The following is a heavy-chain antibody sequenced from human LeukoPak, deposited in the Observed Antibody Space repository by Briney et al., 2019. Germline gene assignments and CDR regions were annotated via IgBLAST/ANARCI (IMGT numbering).Heavy chain of an antibody. CDR3: ARARTYYDILTGYYPLYYFDY. D-gene: IGHD3-9*01. CDR1: GYTFTGYY. CDR2: INPNSGGT. J-gene: IGHJ4*03. V-gene: IGHV1-2*02. Sequence: ASVKVSCKASGYTFTGYYMHWVRQAPGQGLEWMGWINPNSGGTNYAQKFQGRVTMTRDTSISTAYMELSRLRSDDTAVYYCARARTYYDILTGYYPLYYFDYWGQGTTVTVSS.